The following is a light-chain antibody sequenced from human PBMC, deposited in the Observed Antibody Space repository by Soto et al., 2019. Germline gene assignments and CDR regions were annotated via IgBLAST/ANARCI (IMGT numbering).Light chain of an antibody. CDR1: SSDVGGYNY. J-gene: IGLJ2*01. CDR2: NAF. CDR3: SSYRGSNTVV. V-gene: IGLV2-14*03. Sequence: QPVLTQPASVSGSPGQSITISCTGTSSDVGGYNYVSWYQHHPGRAPKLMIYNAFDRPSGVSNRFSGSKSGNTASLTISGLQAEDEADYYCSSYRGSNTVVFGGGTKLTVL.